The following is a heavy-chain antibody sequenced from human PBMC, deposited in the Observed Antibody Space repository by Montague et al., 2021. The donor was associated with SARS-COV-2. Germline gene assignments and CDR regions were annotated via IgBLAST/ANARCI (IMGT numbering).Heavy chain of an antibody. Sequence: SETLSLTCTVSGGSINNYYWSWIRQPPEKGTEWIAFIRYTGSANYNPSLKSRATISVDPYKNQCSLKLTSVTAADAALYYCARHLAVGTSGFDIWGQGTMVTVSS. CDR3: ARHLAVGTSGFDI. CDR1: GGSINNYY. D-gene: IGHD6-19*01. V-gene: IGHV4-59*08. CDR2: IRYTGSA. J-gene: IGHJ3*02.